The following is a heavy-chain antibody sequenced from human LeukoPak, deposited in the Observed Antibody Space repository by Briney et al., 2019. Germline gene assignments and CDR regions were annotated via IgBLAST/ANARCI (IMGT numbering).Heavy chain of an antibody. V-gene: IGHV4-4*07. D-gene: IGHD3-22*01. CDR1: GVSISSYY. J-gene: IGHJ6*02. CDR3: ARDLTRYYYDSSGYYRPGYYGMDV. Sequence: NPSETLSLTCTVSGVSISSYYWSWIRQPAGKGLEWIGRIYTSGSTNYNPSLKSRVTMSVDTSKNQFSLKLSSVTAAYTAVYYCARDLTRYYYDSSGYYRPGYYGMDVWGQGTTVTVSS. CDR2: IYTSGST.